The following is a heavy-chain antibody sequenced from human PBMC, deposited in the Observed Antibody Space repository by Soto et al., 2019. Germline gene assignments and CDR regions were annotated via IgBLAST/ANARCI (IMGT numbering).Heavy chain of an antibody. CDR3: ARGDCSSTSCYNYYYYYGMDV. Sequence: GASVKVSCKASGYTFTGYYMHWVRQAPGQGLEWMGWINPNSGGTNYAQKFQGWVTMTRDTSISTAYMELSRLRSDDTAVYYCARGDCSSTSCYNYYYYYGMDVWGQGTTVTVSS. CDR2: INPNSGGT. V-gene: IGHV1-2*04. CDR1: GYTFTGYY. J-gene: IGHJ6*02. D-gene: IGHD2-2*02.